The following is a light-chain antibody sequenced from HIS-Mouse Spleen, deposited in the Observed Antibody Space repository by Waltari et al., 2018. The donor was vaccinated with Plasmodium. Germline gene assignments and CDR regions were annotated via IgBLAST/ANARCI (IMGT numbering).Light chain of an antibody. CDR3: QQLNSYPLT. CDR2: AAS. CDR1: QGISSY. Sequence: DIQLTQSPSFLSASVGDRLTLTCRASQGISSYLAWYQQKPGKAPKLLIYAASTLQSGVPSSFSGSGSGTEFTLTISSLQPEDFATYYCQQLNSYPLTFGGGTKVEIK. V-gene: IGKV1-9*01. J-gene: IGKJ4*01.